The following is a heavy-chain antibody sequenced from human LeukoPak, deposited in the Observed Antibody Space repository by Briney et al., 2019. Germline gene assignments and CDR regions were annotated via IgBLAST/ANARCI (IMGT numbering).Heavy chain of an antibody. CDR3: ARFDFHY. CDR2: IYYSGST. J-gene: IGHJ4*02. V-gene: IGHV4-39*01. D-gene: IGHD3-3*01. Sequence: PSETLPLTCTVSGGSISSSSYYWGWIRQPPGKGLEWIGSIYYSGSTYYNPSLKSRVTISVDTSKNQFSLKLSSVTAADTAVYYCARFDFHYWGQGTLVTVSS. CDR1: GGSISSSSYY.